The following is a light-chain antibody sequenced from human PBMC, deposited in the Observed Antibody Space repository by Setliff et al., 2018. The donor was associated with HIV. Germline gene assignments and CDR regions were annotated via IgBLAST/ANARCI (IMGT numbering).Light chain of an antibody. CDR2: DVS. V-gene: IGLV2-14*03. CDR3: SSYTSSTPLYV. CDR1: SSDVGDYNY. J-gene: IGLJ1*01. Sequence: QSVLTQPASVSGSPGQSITISCTGTSSDVGDYNYVSWYQQHPGKAPKLMISDVSNRPSGVSNRFSGSKSGNAASLTISGLQAEDEADYYCSSYTSSTPLYVFGTGTMVTV.